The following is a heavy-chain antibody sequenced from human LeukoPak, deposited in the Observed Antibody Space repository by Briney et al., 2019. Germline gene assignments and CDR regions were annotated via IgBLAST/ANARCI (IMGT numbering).Heavy chain of an antibody. D-gene: IGHD3-10*01. J-gene: IGHJ5*02. CDR2: ISSSSSYT. CDR1: GFTFSYYY. Sequence: GSLRLSCAASGFTFSYYYMSWMRQAPGRGLEWVSYISSSSSYTNYADSVKGRFTISRDNAKNSLYLQMNSLRAEDTAVYYCARHTSGGPRRSWFDPWGQGTLVTVSS. CDR3: ARHTSGGPRRSWFDP. V-gene: IGHV3-11*06.